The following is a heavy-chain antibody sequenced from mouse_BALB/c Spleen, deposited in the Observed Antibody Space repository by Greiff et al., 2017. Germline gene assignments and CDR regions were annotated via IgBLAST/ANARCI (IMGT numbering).Heavy chain of an antibody. Sequence: VQLQQSGAELMKPGASVKISCKATGYTFSSYWIEWVKQRPGHGLEWIGEILPGSGSTNYNEKFKGKATFTADTSSNTAYMQLSSLTSEDSAVYYCAIYYGNPYYAMDYWGQGTSVTVSS. CDR3: AIYYGNPYYAMDY. V-gene: IGHV1-9*01. CDR1: GYTFSSYW. J-gene: IGHJ4*01. D-gene: IGHD2-1*01. CDR2: ILPGSGST.